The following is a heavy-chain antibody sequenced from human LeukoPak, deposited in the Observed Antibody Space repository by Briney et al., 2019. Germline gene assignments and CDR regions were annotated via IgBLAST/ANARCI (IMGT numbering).Heavy chain of an antibody. CDR2: IYYSGST. Sequence: SETLSLTCTVSGGSIRSYYWSWIRQPPGKGLEWIGYIYYSGSTNFNPSLKSRVSISVDTSKNQFSLKLSSVTAADTAVYYCARTGSTVTMLYPFDHWGQGTLVTVSS. J-gene: IGHJ4*02. V-gene: IGHV4-59*01. CDR3: ARTGSTVTMLYPFDH. D-gene: IGHD4-17*01. CDR1: GGSIRSYY.